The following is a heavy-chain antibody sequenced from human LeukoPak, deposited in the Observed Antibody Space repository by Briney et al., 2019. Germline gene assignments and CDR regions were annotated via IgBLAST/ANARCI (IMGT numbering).Heavy chain of an antibody. Sequence: SETLSLTCSVSGGSLTSYHWNWLRQAPGKGLEWIGYFYYSGESDYNTSLRSRVSISADTSKNQFSLHLNSVTAADTAVYYCARGVKLSVAARPLFNSWGQGILVSVSS. J-gene: IGHJ5*01. CDR3: ARGVKLSVAARPLFNS. V-gene: IGHV4-59*01. D-gene: IGHD6-6*01. CDR1: GGSLTSYH. CDR2: FYYSGES.